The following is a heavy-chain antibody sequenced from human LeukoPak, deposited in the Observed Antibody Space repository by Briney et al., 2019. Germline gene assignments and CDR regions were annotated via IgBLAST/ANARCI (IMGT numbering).Heavy chain of an antibody. J-gene: IGHJ4*02. Sequence: PGGSLRLSCAASGLTFSSYGMSWVRQAPGRGLEWVSAISTTGGTTYYADSVRGRFTISRDNSRNTLYLQMNSLRAEDTAIYYCAKGGDGYTHDVDYWGQGTLVTVSS. CDR1: GLTFSSYG. D-gene: IGHD5-24*01. V-gene: IGHV3-23*01. CDR2: ISTTGGTT. CDR3: AKGGDGYTHDVDY.